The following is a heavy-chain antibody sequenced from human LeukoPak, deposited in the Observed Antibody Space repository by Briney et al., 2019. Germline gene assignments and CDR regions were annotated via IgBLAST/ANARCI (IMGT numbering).Heavy chain of an antibody. J-gene: IGHJ4*02. CDR1: GYTFIDYG. Sequence: ASVKVSCKASGYTFIDYGVNWVRQAPGQGLECMGWISAYNANTNYAQKLQGRVTMTTDTSTSTAYMELRSLRSDDTAVYYCARGDLGEYFDFWGQGTLVTVSS. CDR3: ARGDLGEYFDF. V-gene: IGHV1-18*01. CDR2: ISAYNANT.